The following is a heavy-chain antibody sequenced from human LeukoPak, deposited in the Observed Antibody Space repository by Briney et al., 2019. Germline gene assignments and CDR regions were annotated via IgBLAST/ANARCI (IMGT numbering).Heavy chain of an antibody. CDR3: ADQVRGWTSFDY. J-gene: IGHJ4*02. CDR1: GFTFSSYA. CDR2: ISGSGGST. Sequence: GESLNISCAASGFTFSSYAMSWVRQAPGKGLEWVSAISGSGGSTYYADSVKGRFTISRDNSKNTLYPQVNSLRAEDTAVYYCADQVRGWTSFDYWGQGTLVTVSS. V-gene: IGHV3-23*01. D-gene: IGHD6-19*01.